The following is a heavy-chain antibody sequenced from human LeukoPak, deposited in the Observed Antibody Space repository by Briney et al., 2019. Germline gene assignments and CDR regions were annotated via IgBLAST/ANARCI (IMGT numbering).Heavy chain of an antibody. Sequence: GGSLRLSCAASGFTFSSYAMSWVRQAPGKGLEWVSAISGSGGSTYYADSVKGRFTISRDNSTNKLYLQMNSLRAEDTAVYYCAKDSRKDTQFDPWGQGPLVPVSS. CDR2: ISGSGGST. J-gene: IGHJ5*02. V-gene: IGHV3-23*01. CDR1: GFTFSSYA. D-gene: IGHD5-18*01. CDR3: AKDSRKDTQFDP.